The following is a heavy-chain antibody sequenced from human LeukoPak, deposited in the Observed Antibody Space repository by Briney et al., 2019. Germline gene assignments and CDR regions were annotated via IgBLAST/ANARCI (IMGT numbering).Heavy chain of an antibody. Sequence: GSLRLSCAASGFTFTSYWMSWVRQAPGKGLEWVANIKHDGSEKYYVDSVKGRFTISRDNAKNSLYLQVNSLRAEDTAVYYCAKGSLPFYYYGMDVWGQGTTVTVSS. J-gene: IGHJ6*02. CDR2: IKHDGSEK. V-gene: IGHV3-7*01. CDR1: GFTFTSYW. CDR3: AKGSLPFYYYGMDV.